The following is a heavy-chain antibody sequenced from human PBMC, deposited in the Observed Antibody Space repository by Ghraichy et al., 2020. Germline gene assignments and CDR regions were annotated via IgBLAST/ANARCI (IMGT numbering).Heavy chain of an antibody. D-gene: IGHD3-16*01. Sequence: GESLNISCAASGFTFSSYAMHWVRQAPGKGLEWVAVISYDGSNKYYADSVKGRFTISRDNSKNTLYLQMNSLRAEDTAVYYCAKTFYHHTIRYYGMDVWGQGTTVTVSS. CDR1: GFTFSSYA. CDR3: AKTFYHHTIRYYGMDV. CDR2: ISYDGSNK. V-gene: IGHV3-30-3*02. J-gene: IGHJ6*02.